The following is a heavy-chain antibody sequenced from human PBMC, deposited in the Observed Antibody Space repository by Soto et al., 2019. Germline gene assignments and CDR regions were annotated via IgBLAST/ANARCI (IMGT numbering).Heavy chain of an antibody. Sequence: PSETLSLTCTVSGGSISSYYWSWIRQPPGKGLEWIGYIYYSGSTNYNPSLKSRVTISVDTSKNQFSLKLSSVTAADTAMYYCARDLGALWFDPWGQGTLVTVSS. CDR3: ARDLGALWFDP. CDR2: IYYSGST. CDR1: GGSISSYY. J-gene: IGHJ5*02. V-gene: IGHV4-59*01.